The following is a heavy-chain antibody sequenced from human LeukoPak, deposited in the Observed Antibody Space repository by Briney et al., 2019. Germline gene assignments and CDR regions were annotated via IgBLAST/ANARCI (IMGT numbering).Heavy chain of an antibody. CDR3: ARGVCSGGSCYFYYFDY. CDR1: GYTFTGYY. Sequence: ASVKVSCKASGYTFTGYYMHWVRQAPGQGLEWMGWINPNSGGTNYAQKFQGWVTMTRDTSISTAYMELSRLRSDDTAVYYCARGVCSGGSCYFYYFDYWGQGTLVTVSS. J-gene: IGHJ4*02. V-gene: IGHV1-2*04. CDR2: INPNSGGT. D-gene: IGHD2-15*01.